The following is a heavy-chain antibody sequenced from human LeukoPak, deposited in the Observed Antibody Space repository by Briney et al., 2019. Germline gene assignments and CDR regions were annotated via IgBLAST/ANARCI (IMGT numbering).Heavy chain of an antibody. CDR1: GFTFSIYN. CDR3: ARDRVSYYYGSGSYMPNWFDP. D-gene: IGHD3-10*01. CDR2: IRRSSSYI. V-gene: IGHV3-21*01. Sequence: GGSLRLSCAASGFTFSIYNMTWVRQAPGTGLEWVSFIRRSSSYISSADSVKGRFTISRDNAKNSLYLQMNSLRAEDTAVYYCARDRVSYYYGSGSYMPNWFDPWGQGTLVTVSS. J-gene: IGHJ5*02.